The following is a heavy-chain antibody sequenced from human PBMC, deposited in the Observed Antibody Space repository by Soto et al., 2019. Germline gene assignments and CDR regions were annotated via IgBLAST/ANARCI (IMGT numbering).Heavy chain of an antibody. J-gene: IGHJ5*02. CDR2: INHSGST. CDR3: ARIRVLRIVDWLDP. D-gene: IGHD3-10*01. CDR1: GGSFSGYY. Sequence: SDTLSLTCAVHGGSFSGYYWSWIRQPPGKGLEWIGEINHSGSTNYNPSLKSRVTISVDTSKNQFSLKLSSVTAADTAVYYSARIRVLRIVDWLDPWGQGTPVTVTS. V-gene: IGHV4-34*01.